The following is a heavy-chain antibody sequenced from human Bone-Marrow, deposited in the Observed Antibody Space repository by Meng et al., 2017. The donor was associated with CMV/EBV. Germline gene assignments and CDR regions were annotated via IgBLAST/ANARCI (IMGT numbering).Heavy chain of an antibody. D-gene: IGHD3-3*01. Sequence: SETLSLTCTVSGGSISSSSYYWDWIRQPPGKGLEWIGNIYSRGSTNYNPSLKSRVTISVDTSKNQFSLRRSSVTAADTAVYYCARQTNDFWSDDPRGWFDPWGQGTLVTVSS. V-gene: IGHV4-39*01. J-gene: IGHJ5*02. CDR2: IYSRGST. CDR3: ARQTNDFWSDDPRGWFDP. CDR1: GGSISSSSYY.